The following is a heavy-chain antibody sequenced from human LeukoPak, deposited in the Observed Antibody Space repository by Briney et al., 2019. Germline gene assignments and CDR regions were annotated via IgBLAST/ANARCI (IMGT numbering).Heavy chain of an antibody. J-gene: IGHJ5*02. D-gene: IGHD3-22*01. V-gene: IGHV3-15*07. CDR2: IRSNSDGGAI. CDR3: ATDFYDST. Sequence: GGSLRLSCATSGFTFSNAWMNWVRQAPGKGLEWVGRIRSNSDGGAIDYAAPVKGRFTLSRDDSKTTLYLQMNSLQTEDTAVYYCATDFYDSTWGQGTLVTVSS. CDR1: GFTFSNAW.